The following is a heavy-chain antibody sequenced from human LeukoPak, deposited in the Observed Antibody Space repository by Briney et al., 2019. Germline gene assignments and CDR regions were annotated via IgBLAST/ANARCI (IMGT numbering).Heavy chain of an antibody. D-gene: IGHD1-26*01. Sequence: KPSGTLSLTCGVSGGSISGTSWWSWVRQPPGQGLEWIGEISLAGQTNYNPSLNGRVTMSLDKSSNQLSLHLTSVTAADTATYFCSRESGPFCPFGYWGQGTLVIVSS. CDR1: GGSISGTSW. V-gene: IGHV4-4*02. CDR3: SRESGPFCPFGY. J-gene: IGHJ4*02. CDR2: ISLAGQT.